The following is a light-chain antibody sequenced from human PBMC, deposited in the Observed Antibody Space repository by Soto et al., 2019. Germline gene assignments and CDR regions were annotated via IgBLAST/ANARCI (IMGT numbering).Light chain of an antibody. CDR1: QSVSAN. CDR2: GAS. Sequence: GMKQSLATLSVTPGGRATLSCRASQSVSANLAWYQQKPGQAPRLLIFGASTRATGIPARFSGSGSGTEFTLTISSLQSEDFAVYYCQQYSNWPTFGQGSKVDIK. V-gene: IGKV3-15*01. CDR3: QQYSNWPT. J-gene: IGKJ1*01.